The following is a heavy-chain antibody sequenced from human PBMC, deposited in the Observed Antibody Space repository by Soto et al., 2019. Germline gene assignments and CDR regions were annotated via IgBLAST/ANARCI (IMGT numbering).Heavy chain of an antibody. D-gene: IGHD2-15*01. CDR2: ISGSGGST. V-gene: IGHV3-23*01. CDR3: AKDLNPDIVVLVGDHSVLN. Sequence: PGGSLRLSCAASRFTFSSYAMSWVRQAPGKGLEWVSAISGSGGSTYYADSVKGRFTISGDNSKNTLYLQMNSLRAEDTAVYYCAKDLNPDIVVLVGDHSVLNWGQGTRVTV. J-gene: IGHJ4*02. CDR1: RFTFSSYA.